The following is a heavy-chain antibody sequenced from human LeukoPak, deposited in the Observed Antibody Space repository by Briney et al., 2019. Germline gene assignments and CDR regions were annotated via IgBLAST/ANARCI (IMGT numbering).Heavy chain of an antibody. CDR2: IYHSGST. CDR3: ARGVVANGDFDY. CDR1: GGSISSGGYS. J-gene: IGHJ4*02. V-gene: IGHV4-30-2*01. Sequence: SETLSLTCAVSGGSISSGGYSWSWTRQPPGKGLEWIGYIYHSGSTYYNPSLKSRVTISVDRSKNQFSLKLSSVTAADTAVYYCARGVVANGDFDYWGQGTLVTVSS. D-gene: IGHD2-15*01.